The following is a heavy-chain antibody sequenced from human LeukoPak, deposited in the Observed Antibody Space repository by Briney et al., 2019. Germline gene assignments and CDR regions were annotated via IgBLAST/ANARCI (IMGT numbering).Heavy chain of an antibody. CDR2: ISGSGGST. D-gene: IGHD6-13*01. Sequence: GGSLRLSCAASGFTFSSYAMNWVRQVPGKGLEWVSTISGSGGSTYYADSVKGRFTISRDNSKNTLYLQMNSLRAEDTAVYYCARERPGRIAAAGYNWFDPWGQGTLVTVSS. J-gene: IGHJ5*02. V-gene: IGHV3-23*01. CDR1: GFTFSSYA. CDR3: ARERPGRIAAAGYNWFDP.